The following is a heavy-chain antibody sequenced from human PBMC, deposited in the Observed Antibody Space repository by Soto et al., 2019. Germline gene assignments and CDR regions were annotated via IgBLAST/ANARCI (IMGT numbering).Heavy chain of an antibody. CDR3: ARDSTTIFGSSSFMDV. V-gene: IGHV3-33*01. Sequence: GGSLRLSCAASGFTFSSYGMHWVRQAPGKGLEWVAVIWYDGSNKYYADSVKGRFTISRDNSKNTLYPQMNSLRAEDTAVYYCARDSTTIFGSSSFMDVWGKGTTVTVSS. D-gene: IGHD3-3*01. CDR1: GFTFSSYG. J-gene: IGHJ6*03. CDR2: IWYDGSNK.